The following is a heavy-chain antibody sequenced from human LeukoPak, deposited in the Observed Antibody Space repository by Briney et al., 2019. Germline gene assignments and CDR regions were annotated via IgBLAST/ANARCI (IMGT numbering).Heavy chain of an antibody. CDR1: GFTFSSYW. J-gene: IGHJ3*02. Sequence: PGGSLRLSCAASGFTFSSYWMHWVRQAPGKGLVWVSRINSDGSSTNYADSVKGRFTISRDNAKNTLSLQMNSLRAEDTAVYYCARDPGDYVGNDAFDIWGQGTMVTVSS. CDR2: INSDGSST. V-gene: IGHV3-74*01. D-gene: IGHD4-17*01. CDR3: ARDPGDYVGNDAFDI.